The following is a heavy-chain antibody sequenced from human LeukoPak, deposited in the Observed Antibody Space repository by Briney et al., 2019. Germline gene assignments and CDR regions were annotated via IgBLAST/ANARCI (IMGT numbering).Heavy chain of an antibody. V-gene: IGHV3-33*01. D-gene: IGHD3-22*01. Sequence: PGRALRLSCAASGFTFSSYGMHWVRQAPGKGLEWVAVIQYDGSNKYYADSVKGRFTISRDNSKNTLYLQMNSLRAEDTAVYYCARAEGYYDSSGNDAFDIWGQGTMVTVSS. J-gene: IGHJ3*02. CDR3: ARAEGYYDSSGNDAFDI. CDR2: IQYDGSNK. CDR1: GFTFSSYG.